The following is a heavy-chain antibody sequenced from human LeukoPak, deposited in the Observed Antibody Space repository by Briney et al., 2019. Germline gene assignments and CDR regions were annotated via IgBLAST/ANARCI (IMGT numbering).Heavy chain of an antibody. V-gene: IGHV1-69*13. D-gene: IGHD3-9*01. CDR3: ARGGGRYFDWFPY. CDR2: IIPIFGTA. CDR1: GGTLSNYA. J-gene: IGHJ4*02. Sequence: SVKVSCKASGGTLSNYAISWVRQAPGQGLEWMGGIIPIFGTANYAQKFQGRVTITADESTSTAYMELSSLRSEDTAVYYCARGGGRYFDWFPYWGQGTLVTVSS.